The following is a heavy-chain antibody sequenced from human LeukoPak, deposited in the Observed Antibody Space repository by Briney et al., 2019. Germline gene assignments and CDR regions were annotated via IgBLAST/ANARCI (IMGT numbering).Heavy chain of an antibody. CDR3: AKSLFTSATGTGRAFHI. D-gene: IGHD1-1*01. CDR2: IRGDGSST. CDR1: GFTFTNYA. Sequence: GGSLRLSCAASGFTFTNYAMSWVRQAPGKGLEWVSVIRGDGSSTYYADSTKGRFTISRDNSKNTLYLQMTGLRAGDTAEYYCAKSLFTSATGTGRAFHIWGQGTMVTVSS. J-gene: IGHJ3*02. V-gene: IGHV3-23*01.